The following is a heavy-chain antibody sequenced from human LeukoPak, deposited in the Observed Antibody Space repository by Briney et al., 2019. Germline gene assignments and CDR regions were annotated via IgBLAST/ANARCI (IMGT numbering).Heavy chain of an antibody. Sequence: ASVKVSCKASGYTFTSYYMHWVRQAPGQGLEWMGIINPSGGSTSYAQKFQGRVTMTRDTSTSTVFMELSSLRSEDTAVYYCARDAESRSWYDPDWFDPWGQGTLVTASS. CDR3: ARDAESRSWYDPDWFDP. CDR1: GYTFTSYY. D-gene: IGHD6-13*01. V-gene: IGHV1-46*01. J-gene: IGHJ5*02. CDR2: INPSGGST.